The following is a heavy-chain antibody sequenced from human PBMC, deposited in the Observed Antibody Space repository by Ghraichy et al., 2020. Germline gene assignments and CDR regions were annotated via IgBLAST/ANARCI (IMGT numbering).Heavy chain of an antibody. CDR1: GYSFTSYW. J-gene: IGHJ4*02. D-gene: IGHD6-19*01. Sequence: GESLNISCKGSGYSFTSYWIGWVRQMPGKGLEWMGIIYPGDSDTRYSPSFQGQVTISADKSISTAYLQWSSLKASDTAMYYCARHSIAVAGTIDYWGQGTLVTVSS. V-gene: IGHV5-51*01. CDR2: IYPGDSDT. CDR3: ARHSIAVAGTIDY.